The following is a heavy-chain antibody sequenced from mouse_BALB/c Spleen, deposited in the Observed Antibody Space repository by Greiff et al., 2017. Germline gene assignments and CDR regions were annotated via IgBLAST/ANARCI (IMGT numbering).Heavy chain of an antibody. CDR3: ASLLWLRRVLYYFDY. J-gene: IGHJ2*01. V-gene: IGHV14-1*02. Sequence: EVMLVESGAELVRPGALVKLSCKASGFNIKDYYMHWVKQRPEQGLEWIGWIDPENGNTIYDPKFQGKASITADTSSNTAYLQLSSLTSEDTAVYYCASLLWLRRVLYYFDYWGQGTTLTVSS. D-gene: IGHD2-2*01. CDR2: IDPENGNT. CDR1: GFNIKDYY.